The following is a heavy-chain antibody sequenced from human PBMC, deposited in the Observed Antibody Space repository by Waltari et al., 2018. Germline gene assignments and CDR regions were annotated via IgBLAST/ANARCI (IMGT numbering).Heavy chain of an antibody. J-gene: IGHJ6*02. CDR3: ALDTGALWMDV. D-gene: IGHD2-21*01. Sequence: VQLVQSGAEVKTPGASVKISCKTSEYPFTSSYIHWVRQAPGQGLEWMGIINPSGGSTIYAQKFQGRVTMTRDTSTSTVYMELSSLRSDDTAVYYCALDTGALWMDVWGQGTKV. V-gene: IGHV1-46*01. CDR1: EYPFTSSY. CDR2: INPSGGST.